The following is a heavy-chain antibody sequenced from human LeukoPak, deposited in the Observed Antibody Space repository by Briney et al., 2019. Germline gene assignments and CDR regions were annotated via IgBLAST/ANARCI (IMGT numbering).Heavy chain of an antibody. V-gene: IGHV4-59*08. Sequence: PSETLSLTCTVSGVSIGSYFWSWIRQPPGKGLEWIGYIDNRGSTNYNPSLKSRVTISVDTSKNQFSLKLNSVTAADTAAYYCARGGSYTPYWDQGTLVTVSS. J-gene: IGHJ4*02. CDR3: ARGGSYTPY. CDR2: IDNRGST. D-gene: IGHD1-26*01. CDR1: GVSIGSYF.